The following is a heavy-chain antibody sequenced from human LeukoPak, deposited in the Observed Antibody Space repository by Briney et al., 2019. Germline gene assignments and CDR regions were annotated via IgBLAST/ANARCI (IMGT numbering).Heavy chain of an antibody. V-gene: IGHV3-23*01. Sequence: PGGSLRLSCAASGLTFSSYAMSWVRQAPGKGLEWVSAISGSGGSTYYADSVKGRFTISRDNSKNTLYLQMNSLRAEDTAVYYCAKGRGWYRSFDYWGQGTLVTVSS. D-gene: IGHD6-19*01. CDR2: ISGSGGST. CDR1: GLTFSSYA. CDR3: AKGRGWYRSFDY. J-gene: IGHJ4*02.